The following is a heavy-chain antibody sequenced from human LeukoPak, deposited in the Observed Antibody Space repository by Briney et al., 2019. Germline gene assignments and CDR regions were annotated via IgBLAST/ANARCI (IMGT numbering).Heavy chain of an antibody. J-gene: IGHJ5*02. Sequence: GGSLRLSCAASGFTFSSYAMSWVRQAPGKGLEWVSAISGSGGSTYYADSVKGRFTISRDNSKNTLYLQMNSLRAEDTAVYYCAKLSSYSGRTGWFDPWGQGTLVTVSS. D-gene: IGHD1-26*01. CDR1: GFTFSSYA. CDR3: AKLSSYSGRTGWFDP. CDR2: ISGSGGST. V-gene: IGHV3-23*01.